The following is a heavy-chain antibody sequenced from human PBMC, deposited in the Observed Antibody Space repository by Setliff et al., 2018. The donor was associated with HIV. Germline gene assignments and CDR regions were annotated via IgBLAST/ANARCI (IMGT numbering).Heavy chain of an antibody. D-gene: IGHD5-18*01. J-gene: IGHJ4*02. V-gene: IGHV4-39*01. Sequence: ASETLSLTCTVSGGSISSSSYYWGWIRQPPGKGLEWIGNIYYSGSTYYNPSLKSRVTISVDTSENQFSLRLNSVTAADTAVYYCARRDGYSYGFYFDYWGQGTLVTVSS. CDR2: IYYSGST. CDR3: ARRDGYSYGFYFDY. CDR1: GGSISSSSYY.